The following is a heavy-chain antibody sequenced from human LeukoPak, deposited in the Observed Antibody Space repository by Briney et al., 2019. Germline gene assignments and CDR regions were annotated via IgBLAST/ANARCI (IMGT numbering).Heavy chain of an antibody. CDR3: AKDLAAAAGTVLWD. V-gene: IGHV3-30*18. D-gene: IGHD6-13*01. CDR1: GFTFSSYG. CDR2: ISYDGSNK. Sequence: PGGSLRLSCAASGFTFSSYGMHWVRQAPGKGLEWVAVISYDGSNKYYADSVKGRFTISRDNSKNTLYLQMNSLRAEDTAVYYCAKDLAAAAGTVLWDWGQGTLVTVSS. J-gene: IGHJ4*02.